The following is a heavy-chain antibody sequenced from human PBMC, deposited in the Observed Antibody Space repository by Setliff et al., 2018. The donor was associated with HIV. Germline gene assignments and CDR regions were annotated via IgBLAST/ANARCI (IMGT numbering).Heavy chain of an antibody. CDR2: VYYSGRT. CDR1: GDSISTTSYY. J-gene: IGHJ4*02. V-gene: IGHV4-39*02. Sequence: SETLSLTCTVSGDSISTTSYYWGWVRQPTGKGLEWLGTVYYSGRTQYNPAFKSRVTISVDTSKNQFSLRLISVTAADTAVYYCARDTYDSRGYFFGYWGQGTLVTVSS. D-gene: IGHD3-22*01. CDR3: ARDTYDSRGYFFGY.